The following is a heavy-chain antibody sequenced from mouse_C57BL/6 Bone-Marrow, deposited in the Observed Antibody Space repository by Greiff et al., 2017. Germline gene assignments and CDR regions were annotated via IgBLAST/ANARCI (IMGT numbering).Heavy chain of an antibody. CDR3: ARGGWLRRGRFDY. CDR2: IYPRDGST. V-gene: IGHV1-78*01. J-gene: IGHJ2*01. D-gene: IGHD2-2*01. CDR1: GYTFTDYT. Sequence: QVQLQQSDAELVKPGASVKLSCKVSGYTFTDYTIHWMKQRPEQGLEWIGYIYPRDGSTKYNEKFKGKATLTAAKSSSTAYMQLNSLTSEDSAVYFCARGGWLRRGRFDYWGQGTTLTVSS.